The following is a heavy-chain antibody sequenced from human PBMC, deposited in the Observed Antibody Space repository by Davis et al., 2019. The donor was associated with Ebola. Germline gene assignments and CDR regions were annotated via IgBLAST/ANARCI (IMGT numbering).Heavy chain of an antibody. CDR1: GYSFNSYW. Sequence: GESLKISCKGSGYSFNSYWIGWVRQMPGKGLEWMGFIFPDDSDATYSPSFQGQVTFSVDKSIRTAYLHWNSLKASDTATYYCARQGTTIWDSWGQGTLVTVSS. CDR3: ARQGTTIWDS. CDR2: IFPDDSDA. V-gene: IGHV5-51*01. J-gene: IGHJ4*02. D-gene: IGHD2-2*01.